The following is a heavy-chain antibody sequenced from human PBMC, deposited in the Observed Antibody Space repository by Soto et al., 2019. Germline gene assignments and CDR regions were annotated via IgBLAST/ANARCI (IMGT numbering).Heavy chain of an antibody. Sequence: PGGSLRLSCAASGFTFRSYEMNWVRQAPGKGLEWVPYIPSSGSPIYYADSVKGRFTISRDNAKNSLHLQMNCLRGEDTAVYYCARSGYYDRSGYPYYYYGMDVWGQGTTVTVSS. CDR1: GFTFRSYE. CDR3: ARSGYYDRSGYPYYYYGMDV. CDR2: IPSSGSPI. D-gene: IGHD3-22*01. V-gene: IGHV3-48*03. J-gene: IGHJ6*02.